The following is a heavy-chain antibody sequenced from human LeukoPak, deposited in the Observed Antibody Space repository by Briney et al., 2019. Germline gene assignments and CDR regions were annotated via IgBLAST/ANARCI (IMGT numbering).Heavy chain of an antibody. CDR3: AKGSFTVTYTSFDY. CDR1: GFTFDDYA. V-gene: IGHV3-9*01. CDR2: ISWNNDSI. D-gene: IGHD4-11*01. Sequence: PGGSLRLSCAASGFTFDDYAMHWVRQAPGKGLEWVSGISWNNDSIGYADSVKGRFTTSRDNAKNSLYLQMNSLRAEDTALYYCAKGSFTVTYTSFDYWGQGTLVTVSS. J-gene: IGHJ4*02.